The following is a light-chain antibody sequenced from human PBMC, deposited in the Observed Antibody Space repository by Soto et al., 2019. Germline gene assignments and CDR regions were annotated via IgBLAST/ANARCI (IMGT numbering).Light chain of an antibody. J-gene: IGKJ5*01. CDR2: GAS. CDR1: QIVISSY. Sequence: EIVLTQSPGTLSLTTDERATLSCRASQIVISSYLVWYQQKPGQAPRLLIYGASSRATGIPDRFSGSGSGTDFTLTTSRLEPEDFAVYYCQQYGSSPSITFGQGRRLEIK. V-gene: IGKV3-20*01. CDR3: QQYGSSPSIT.